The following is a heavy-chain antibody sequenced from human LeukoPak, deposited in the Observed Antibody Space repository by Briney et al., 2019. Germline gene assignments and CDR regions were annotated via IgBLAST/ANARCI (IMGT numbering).Heavy chain of an antibody. Sequence: SVKVSCKASGGTFSSYAMSWVRQAPGQGLEWMGGIIPIFGTANYAQKFQGRVTITADESTSTAYMELSSLRSEDTAVYYCARGKFNDYVWGSYRYDAFDLWGEGTMVTVSS. V-gene: IGHV1-69*01. CDR1: GGTFSSYA. CDR2: IIPIFGTA. CDR3: ARGKFNDYVWGSYRYDAFDL. J-gene: IGHJ3*01. D-gene: IGHD3-16*02.